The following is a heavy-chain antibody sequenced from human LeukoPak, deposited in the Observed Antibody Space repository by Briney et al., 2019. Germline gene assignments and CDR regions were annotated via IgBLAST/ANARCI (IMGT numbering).Heavy chain of an antibody. CDR1: GGSMSSSSYY. J-gene: IGHJ6*02. CDR2: IYYSGST. Sequence: SETLSLTCTVSGGSMSSSSYYWGWIRQPPGKGLEWIGSIYYSGSTNYNPSLKSRGTISVDTSKNQFSLNLPSVTAADTAVYYCARQMTAAGYYYYYYGMDVWAKGPRSPSP. CDR3: ARQMTAAGYYYYYYGMDV. V-gene: IGHV4-39*01. D-gene: IGHD6-13*01.